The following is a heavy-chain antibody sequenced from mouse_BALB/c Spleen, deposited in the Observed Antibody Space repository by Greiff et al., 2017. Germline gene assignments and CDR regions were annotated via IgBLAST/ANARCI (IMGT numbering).Heavy chain of an antibody. J-gene: IGHJ4*01. D-gene: IGHD2-10*01. CDR2: IDPANGNT. CDR1: GFNIKDTY. CDR3: ASTFYGPYAMDY. V-gene: IGHV14-3*02. Sequence: VQLQQSGAELVKPGASVKLSCTASGFNIKDTYMHWVKQRPEQGLEWIGRIDPANGNTKYDPKFQGKATITADTSSNTAYLQLSSLTSEDTAVYYCASTFYGPYAMDYWGQGTSVTVSS.